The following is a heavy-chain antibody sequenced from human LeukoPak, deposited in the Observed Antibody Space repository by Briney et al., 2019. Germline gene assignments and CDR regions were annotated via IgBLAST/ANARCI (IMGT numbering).Heavy chain of an antibody. D-gene: IGHD6-19*01. CDR3: ARDVYTSGWRYFDL. CDR2: INPNSGDT. CDR1: GYTFTGHY. J-gene: IGHJ2*01. Sequence: GASVKVSCKASGYTFTGHYMHWVRQAPGQGPEWRAWINPNSGDTNYAQKFQGRVTLTRAASIGTAYMEMNRLTYDDTAIYYCARDVYTSGWRYFDLWGHGTLVTVSS. V-gene: IGHV1-2*02.